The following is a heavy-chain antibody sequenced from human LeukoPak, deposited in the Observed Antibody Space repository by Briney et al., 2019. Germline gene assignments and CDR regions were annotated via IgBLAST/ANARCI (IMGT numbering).Heavy chain of an antibody. Sequence: PSETLSLTCTVSGGSISSYYWSWIRQPPGKGLEWIGYMYYSGSTNDNPSLKSRVTISVDTSKNQFSLKLSSVTAADTAVYYCARENSDCGGDCYSHYFDYWGQGTLVTVSS. V-gene: IGHV4-59*01. CDR1: GGSISSYY. CDR3: ARENSDCGGDCYSHYFDY. CDR2: MYYSGST. J-gene: IGHJ4*02. D-gene: IGHD2-21*02.